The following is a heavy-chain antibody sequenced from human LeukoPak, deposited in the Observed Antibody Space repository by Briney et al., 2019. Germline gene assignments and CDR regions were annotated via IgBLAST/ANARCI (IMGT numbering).Heavy chain of an antibody. CDR2: IYHSGST. V-gene: IGHV4-59*12. CDR1: GGSISSYY. J-gene: IGHJ4*02. D-gene: IGHD7-27*01. Sequence: SETLSLTCTVSGGSISSYYWSWIRQPPGKGLEWIGEIYHSGSTNYNPSLKSRVTISVDKSKNQFSLKLSSVTAADTAVYYCASLGIGFFDYWGQGTLVTVSS. CDR3: ASLGIGFFDY.